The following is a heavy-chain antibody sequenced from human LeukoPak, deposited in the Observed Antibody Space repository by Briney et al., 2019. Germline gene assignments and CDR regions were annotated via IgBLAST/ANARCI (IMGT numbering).Heavy chain of an antibody. CDR2: ISPSGDRT. V-gene: IGHV3-23*01. D-gene: IGHD3-22*01. J-gene: IGHJ4*02. Sequence: GGSLRLSCAASGFTFSSYSMSWVRQAPGKGLEWVSFISPSGDRTSNADSVEGRFTISRDNTRNTLYLQMNSLRDEDTGVYYCAIMHGYYDGSGFWVQWGQGTLVTVSS. CDR1: GFTFSSYS. CDR3: AIMHGYYDGSGFWVQ.